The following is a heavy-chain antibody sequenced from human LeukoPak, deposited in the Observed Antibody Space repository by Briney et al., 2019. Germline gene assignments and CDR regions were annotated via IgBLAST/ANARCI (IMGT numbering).Heavy chain of an antibody. CDR3: AKDEAVTGCSSGWYAYFDY. CDR1: GFTFSSYA. D-gene: IGHD6-19*01. CDR2: ISGSGGST. V-gene: IGHV3-23*01. Sequence: GGSLRLSCAASGFTFSSYAMSWVRQAPGKALEWVSAISGSGGSTYYADSVKGRFTISRDNSKNTLYLQMNSLRAEDTAVYYCAKDEAVTGCSSGWYAYFDYWGQGTLVTVSS. J-gene: IGHJ4*02.